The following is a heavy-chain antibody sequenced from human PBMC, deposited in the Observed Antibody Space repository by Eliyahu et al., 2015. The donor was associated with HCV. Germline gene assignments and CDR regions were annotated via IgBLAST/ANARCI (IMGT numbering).Heavy chain of an antibody. CDR3: ARGAAAGILDWYFDL. Sequence: ESGGGLVQPGGSLRLSCAASGFTFSSYDMHWVRQATGKGLEWVSAIGTAGDTYYPGSVKGRFTISRENAKNSLYLQMNSLRAGDTAVYYCARGAAAGILDWYFDLWGRGTLVTVSS. CDR1: GFTFSSYD. J-gene: IGHJ2*01. V-gene: IGHV3-13*04. CDR2: IGTAGDT. D-gene: IGHD6-13*01.